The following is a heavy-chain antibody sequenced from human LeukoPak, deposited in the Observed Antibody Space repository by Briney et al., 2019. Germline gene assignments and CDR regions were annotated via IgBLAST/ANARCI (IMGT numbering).Heavy chain of an antibody. J-gene: IGHJ4*02. Sequence: PGGSLRLSCAASGFTFSSYNMNWVRQAPGKGLEWVSSISSSSSYIYYADSVKGRFTFSRDNAKNSLYLQMNSLRVEDTAVYYCARDAGTEGYFDYWGQGTLVTVSS. CDR3: ARDAGTEGYFDY. D-gene: IGHD1-1*01. CDR2: ISSSSSYI. V-gene: IGHV3-21*01. CDR1: GFTFSSYN.